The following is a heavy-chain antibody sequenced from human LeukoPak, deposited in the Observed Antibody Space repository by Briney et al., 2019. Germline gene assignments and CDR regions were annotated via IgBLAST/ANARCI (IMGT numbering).Heavy chain of an antibody. CDR3: AKDSRSLRYFDWSDY. D-gene: IGHD3-9*01. J-gene: IGHJ4*02. V-gene: IGHV3-30*18. CDR1: GFTFSSYG. CDR2: KSYDGSNK. Sequence: GRSLRLSCAASGFTFSSYGMHWVRQAPGKGLEWVAVKSYDGSNKCYADSVKGRFTISRDNSKNTLYLQMNSLRAEDTAVYYCAKDSRSLRYFDWSDYWGQGTLVTVSS.